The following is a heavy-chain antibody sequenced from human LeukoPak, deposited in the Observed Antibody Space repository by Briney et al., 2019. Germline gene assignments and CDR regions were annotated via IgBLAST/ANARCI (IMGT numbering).Heavy chain of an antibody. CDR3: ARGTTGTTSRKRNWFDP. CDR1: GFTFSDYY. CDR2: ISSSGSTI. J-gene: IGHJ5*02. Sequence: GGSLRLSCAASGFTFSDYYMSWIRQAPGKGLEWVSYISSSGSTIYYADSVKGRFTISRDNAKSSLYLQMNSLRAEDTAVYYCARGTTGTTSRKRNWFDPWGQGTLVTVSS. V-gene: IGHV3-11*01. D-gene: IGHD1-1*01.